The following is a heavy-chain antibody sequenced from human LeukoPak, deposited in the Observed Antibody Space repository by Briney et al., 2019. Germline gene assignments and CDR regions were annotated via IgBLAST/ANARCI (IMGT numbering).Heavy chain of an antibody. CDR3: ARTRRMAARGGSWFDP. D-gene: IGHD6-6*01. J-gene: IGHJ5*02. V-gene: IGHV4-39*07. CDR1: NDSISSSNYY. CDR2: SFYIGST. Sequence: PSETLSLTCTVSNDSISSSNYYWAWIRQPPGKGLEWIGSSFYIGSTYYNPSLKSRVTISLDTSKNQVSLNLRSVTAADTALYYCARTRRMAARGGSWFDPWGQGTLVTVSS.